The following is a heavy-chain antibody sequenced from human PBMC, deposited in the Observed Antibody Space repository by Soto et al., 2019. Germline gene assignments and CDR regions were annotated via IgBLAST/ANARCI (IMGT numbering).Heavy chain of an antibody. V-gene: IGHV3-23*01. CDR1: GFTFSSYA. CDR3: AKDQALVPYGMDV. D-gene: IGHD6-6*01. CDR2: ISGSGGST. J-gene: IGHJ6*02. Sequence: HPGGSLRLSCAASGFTFSSYAMSWVRQAPGKGLEWVSAISGSGGSTYYADSVKGRFTISRDNSKNTLYLQMNSLRAEDTAVYYCAKDQALVPYGMDVWGQGTTVTVSS.